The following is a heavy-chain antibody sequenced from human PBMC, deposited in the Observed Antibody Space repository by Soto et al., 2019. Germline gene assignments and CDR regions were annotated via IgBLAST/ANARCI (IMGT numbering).Heavy chain of an antibody. CDR3: ARDGPFCSGGSCYSPDAFDI. D-gene: IGHD2-15*01. Sequence: GGSLRLSCAASGFTFNSYSMNWVRQAPGKGLEWVSYISSSSTTIYYADSVKGRFTISRDNAENSLYLQMNSLRAEDTALYYCARDGPFCSGGSCYSPDAFDIWGQGTMVTVSS. CDR2: ISSSSTTI. V-gene: IGHV3-48*01. J-gene: IGHJ3*02. CDR1: GFTFNSYS.